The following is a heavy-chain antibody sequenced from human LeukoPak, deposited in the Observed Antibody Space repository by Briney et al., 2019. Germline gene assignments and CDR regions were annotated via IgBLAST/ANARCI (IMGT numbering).Heavy chain of an antibody. CDR3: ARDRYDHDSSGYYEF. CDR1: GGSISGYY. V-gene: IGHV4-59*01. D-gene: IGHD3-22*01. CDR2: IYESGST. Sequence: SETLSLTCTVSGGSISGYYWSWIRQPPGKELEWIGYIYESGSTDCNPSLRSRVTISRDTSKNQVSLKLTSVTTADTAVYYCARDRYDHDSSGYYEFWGQGTLVTVSS. J-gene: IGHJ4*02.